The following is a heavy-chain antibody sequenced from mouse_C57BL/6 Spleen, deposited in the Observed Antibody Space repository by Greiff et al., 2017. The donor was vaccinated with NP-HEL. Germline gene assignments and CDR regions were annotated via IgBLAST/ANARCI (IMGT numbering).Heavy chain of an antibody. CDR2: ISNGGGST. J-gene: IGHJ4*01. Sequence: EVQRVESGGGLVQPGGSLKLSCAASGFTFSDYYMYWVRQTPEKRLEWVAYISNGGGSTYYPDTVKGRFTISRDNAKNTLYLQMSRLKSEDTAMYYCARREGYYAMDYWGQGTSVTVSS. CDR1: GFTFSDYY. CDR3: ARREGYYAMDY. V-gene: IGHV5-12*01.